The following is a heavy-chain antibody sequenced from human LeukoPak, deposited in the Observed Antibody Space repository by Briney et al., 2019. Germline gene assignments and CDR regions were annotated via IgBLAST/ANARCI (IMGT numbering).Heavy chain of an antibody. CDR1: GFTVSTYA. Sequence: GGSLRLSCSASGFTVSTYAMGWVRQAPVRGLEWVASITSGGNTIYAESLKGRFTISRDNSKNTVFLQINSLRAEDTAVYYCARDLDSDYYDSSGFVWLYWGQGTLVTVSS. J-gene: IGHJ4*02. CDR3: ARDLDSDYYDSSGFVWLY. CDR2: ITSGGNT. D-gene: IGHD3-22*01. V-gene: IGHV3-23*01.